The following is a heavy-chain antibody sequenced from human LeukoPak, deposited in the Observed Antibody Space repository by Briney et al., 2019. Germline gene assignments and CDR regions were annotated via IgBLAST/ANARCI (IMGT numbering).Heavy chain of an antibody. J-gene: IGHJ4*02. Sequence: ASVKVSCKTSGYTFTRYYMHWVRQAPGQGLECMGVINPSGGSTRYPQKFQGRVTMTRDTSTSTVYMELSSLRSDDTAVYICAREAFIEMTTIASAFDFWGQGTLVTVSS. CDR2: INPSGGST. V-gene: IGHV1-46*01. D-gene: IGHD5-24*01. CDR3: AREAFIEMTTIASAFDF. CDR1: GYTFTRYY.